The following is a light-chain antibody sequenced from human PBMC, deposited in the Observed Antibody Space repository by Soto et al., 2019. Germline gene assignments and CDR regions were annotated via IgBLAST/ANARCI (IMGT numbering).Light chain of an antibody. V-gene: IGKV3-11*01. CDR1: QSVRSY. Sequence: EIVLTQSPATLSLSPGERATLSCRASQSVRSYLAWYQQKPGQAPRLLRYDASNRATGIPARFSGSGSGTDFTLTISSLEPEDFAVYYCQQRSNWPLTFGGGTKVEIK. CDR2: DAS. J-gene: IGKJ4*01. CDR3: QQRSNWPLT.